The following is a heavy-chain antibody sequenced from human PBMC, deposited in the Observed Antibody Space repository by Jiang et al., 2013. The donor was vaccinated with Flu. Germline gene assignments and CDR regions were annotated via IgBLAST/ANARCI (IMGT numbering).Heavy chain of an antibody. V-gene: IGHV3-23*01. CDR3: AKDQRRIVVVVAATPYYFDY. J-gene: IGHJ4*02. D-gene: IGHD2-15*01. Sequence: YYADSVKGRFTISRDNSKNTLYLQMNSLRAEDTAVYYCAKDQRRIVVVVAATPYYFDYWGQGTLVTVSS.